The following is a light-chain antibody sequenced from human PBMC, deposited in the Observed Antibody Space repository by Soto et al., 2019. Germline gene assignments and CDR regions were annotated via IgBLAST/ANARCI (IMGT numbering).Light chain of an antibody. CDR1: ALPNQY. J-gene: IGLJ2*01. CDR2: KDS. Sequence: SYELTQPPSVSVSPGQTARITCSGDALPNQYAYWYQQKPGQAPVLVIYKDSERPSGIPERFSGSSSGTTVTLTISGIQAEDEADYYCQSADSSGIYVFGGGTKLTVL. CDR3: QSADSSGIYV. V-gene: IGLV3-25*03.